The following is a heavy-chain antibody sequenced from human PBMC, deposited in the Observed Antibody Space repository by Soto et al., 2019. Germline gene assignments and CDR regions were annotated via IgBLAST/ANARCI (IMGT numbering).Heavy chain of an antibody. CDR1: GFTFSSYS. V-gene: IGHV3-21*01. Sequence: EVQLVESGGGLVKPGGSLRLSCAASGFTFSSYSMNWVRQAPGKGLEWVSSISSSSSYIYYADSVKGRFTISRDNAKNSLYLQMNSLRAEATAVYYCARSPGVCSSTSCSDYYYYGMAVWGQGTTVTVSS. D-gene: IGHD2-2*01. J-gene: IGHJ6*02. CDR2: ISSSSSYI. CDR3: ARSPGVCSSTSCSDYYYYGMAV.